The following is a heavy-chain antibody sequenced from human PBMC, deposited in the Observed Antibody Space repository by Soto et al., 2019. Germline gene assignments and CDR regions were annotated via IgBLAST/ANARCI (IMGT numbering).Heavy chain of an antibody. D-gene: IGHD2-21*01. CDR1: GFTFSNYD. Sequence: GGSLRLSCAASGFTFSNYDMSWVRQAPGKGLEWVSGVSSSGSSTYYADSVKGRFTISRDNPKNTLYLQMSSLSAADTAVYYCARRDCGSGTNCEFGAPAFAEWGQGNLVTVSS. V-gene: IGHV3-23*01. J-gene: IGHJ4*02. CDR2: VSSSGSST. CDR3: ARRDCGSGTNCEFGAPAFAE.